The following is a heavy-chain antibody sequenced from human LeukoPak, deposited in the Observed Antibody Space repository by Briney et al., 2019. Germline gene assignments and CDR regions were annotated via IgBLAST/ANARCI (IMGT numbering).Heavy chain of an antibody. CDR2: IYYSGST. CDR1: GGSISSYY. CDR3: AREGAMVRGALGFDY. D-gene: IGHD3-10*01. Sequence: SETLSLTCTVSGGSISSYYWSWIRQPPGKGLEWIGYIYYSGSTNYNPSLKSRVTISVDTSKNQFSLKLSSVTAADTAVYYCAREGAMVRGALGFDYWGQGILVTVSS. V-gene: IGHV4-59*01. J-gene: IGHJ4*02.